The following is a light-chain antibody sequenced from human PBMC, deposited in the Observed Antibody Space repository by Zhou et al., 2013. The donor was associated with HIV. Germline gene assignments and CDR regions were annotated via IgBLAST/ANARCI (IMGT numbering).Light chain of an antibody. CDR1: QSVSSY. CDR3: QQYKNWPIT. CDR2: DAS. J-gene: IGKJ5*01. Sequence: EIVLTQSPATLSLSPGERATLSCRASQSVSSYLAWYQQKPGQAPRLLIYDASNRATGIPARFSGSGSGTDFTLTISSLEPEDFAVYYCQQYKNWPITFGQGTRLEIK. V-gene: IGKV3-11*01.